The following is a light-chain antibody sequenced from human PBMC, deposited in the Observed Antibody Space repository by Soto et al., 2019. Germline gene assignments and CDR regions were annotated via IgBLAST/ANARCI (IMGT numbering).Light chain of an antibody. J-gene: IGLJ2*01. CDR2: DVS. CDR3: CSYTISTTVV. Sequence: QSALTQPASVSGSPGQSITISCTGTSSDVGAYNYVSWYQQHPGKAPKLMIYDVSNRPSGVSNRFSGSKSGNTASLTISGLQAEDEADYYCCSYTISTTVVIGGGTKLTV. CDR1: SSDVGAYNY. V-gene: IGLV2-14*01.